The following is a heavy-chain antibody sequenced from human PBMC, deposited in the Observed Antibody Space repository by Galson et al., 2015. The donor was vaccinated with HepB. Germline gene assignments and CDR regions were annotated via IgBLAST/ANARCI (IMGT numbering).Heavy chain of an antibody. V-gene: IGHV3-66*02. CDR2: IHSGGIT. CDR3: ARHSWLGL. Sequence: SLRLSCAVSGYIVSDNSMVWVRQVPGKGLEWVSVIHSGGITDYADSVNGRFTISRDNSKNTVFLQMTSLRAEDTGFYYCARHSWLGLWGQGTLVTVSS. CDR1: GYIVSDNS. D-gene: IGHD6-19*01. J-gene: IGHJ4*02.